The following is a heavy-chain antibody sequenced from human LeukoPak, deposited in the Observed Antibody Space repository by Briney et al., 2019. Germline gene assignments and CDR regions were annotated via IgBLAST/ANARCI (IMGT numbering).Heavy chain of an antibody. J-gene: IGHJ6*02. D-gene: IGHD2-15*01. Sequence: SETLSLTCAVSGGSMSSYYWSWIRQPPGKGLEWIGYIFYSGSTNYNPSLKSRVTISVGTSKNQFSLKLSSVTAADTAVYYCARILDCSSSSCSYGMDVWGQGTTVTVPS. CDR2: IFYSGST. V-gene: IGHV4-59*08. CDR1: GGSMSSYY. CDR3: ARILDCSSSSCSYGMDV.